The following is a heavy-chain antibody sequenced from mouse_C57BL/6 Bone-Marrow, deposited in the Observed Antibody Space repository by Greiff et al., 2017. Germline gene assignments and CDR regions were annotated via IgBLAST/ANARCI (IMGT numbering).Heavy chain of an antibody. V-gene: IGHV5-17*01. CDR1: GFTFSDSG. Sequence: EVMLVESGGGLVKPGGSLKLSCAASGFTFSDSGMHWVRQAPEKGLEWVAYISSGSSTIYYADTVKGRFTISRDNAKNTLFLQMTSLRSEDTAMYYCARDTVVAPFAYWGQGTLVTVSA. J-gene: IGHJ3*01. D-gene: IGHD1-1*01. CDR2: ISSGSSTI. CDR3: ARDTVVAPFAY.